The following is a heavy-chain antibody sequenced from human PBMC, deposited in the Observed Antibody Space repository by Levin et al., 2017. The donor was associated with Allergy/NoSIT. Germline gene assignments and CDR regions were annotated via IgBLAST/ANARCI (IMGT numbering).Heavy chain of an antibody. CDR1: GFTVSSNY. J-gene: IGHJ4*02. D-gene: IGHD3-10*01. CDR2: IYSGGNT. CDR3: ARLGSGIRNFDY. V-gene: IGHV3-53*01. Sequence: PGGSLRLSCAASGFTVSSNYMSWVRQAPGKGLEWVSAIYSGGNTYYADSMKGRFTISRDNSKNTLYLQMNSLRAEDTAVYYCARLGSGIRNFDYWGQGTLVAVAS.